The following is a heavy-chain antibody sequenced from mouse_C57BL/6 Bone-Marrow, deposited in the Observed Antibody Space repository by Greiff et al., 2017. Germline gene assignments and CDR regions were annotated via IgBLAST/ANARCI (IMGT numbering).Heavy chain of an antibody. D-gene: IGHD2-4*01. Sequence: VQLQQPGAELVMPGASVKLSCKASGYTFTSYWMHWVKQRPGQGLEWIGEIDPSDSYTNYNQKFKGKSTLTVDKSSSTAYMQRSSLTSEDSAVYYSARSGDYGDYYAMDYGGQGTSVTVSS. J-gene: IGHJ4*01. CDR2: IDPSDSYT. CDR1: GYTFTSYW. V-gene: IGHV1-69*01. CDR3: ARSGDYGDYYAMDY.